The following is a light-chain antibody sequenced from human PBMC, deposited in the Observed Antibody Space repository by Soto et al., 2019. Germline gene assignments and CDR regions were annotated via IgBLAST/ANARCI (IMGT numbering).Light chain of an antibody. J-gene: IGKJ5*01. Sequence: EIGMTQSAATLSVSPGERSTLSCRASQSININLAWYQQKPGQAPRLLIYGASSRATGIPDRFSGSVSGTDFTLTITRLEPEDFVVFYCQQYGSSEIIFGQGTRLEIK. CDR2: GAS. V-gene: IGKV3-20*01. CDR1: QSININ. CDR3: QQYGSSEII.